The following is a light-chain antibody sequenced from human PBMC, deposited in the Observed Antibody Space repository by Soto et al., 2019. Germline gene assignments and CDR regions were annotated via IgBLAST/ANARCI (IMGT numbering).Light chain of an antibody. CDR3: AAWDDSLNGVV. CDR2: SNN. Sequence: QSVLTQPPSASATPGQRVTISCSRFSSNIGSNTVNWYQQLPGTAPKLLIDSNNQRPSGVPDRFSGSKSGTSASLAISGLQSEDEADYYCAAWDDSLNGVVFGGGTQLTVL. V-gene: IGLV1-44*01. CDR1: SSNIGSNT. J-gene: IGLJ2*01.